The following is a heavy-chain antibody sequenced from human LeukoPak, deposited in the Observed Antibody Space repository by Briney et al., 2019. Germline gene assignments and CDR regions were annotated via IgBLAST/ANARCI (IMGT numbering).Heavy chain of an antibody. J-gene: IGHJ4*02. D-gene: IGHD3-3*01. CDR1: GYTFTGYY. CDR2: INPNSVDT. Sequence: AAVKVSCKASGYTFTGYYMHWVRQAPGQGLEWMGWINPNSVDTNYAQKFQGRVTMTRDTSHSTAYMDLSRLRSDDTAVYSCAREGVTKSFDYWGQGTLVTVSS. CDR3: AREGVTKSFDY. V-gene: IGHV1-2*02.